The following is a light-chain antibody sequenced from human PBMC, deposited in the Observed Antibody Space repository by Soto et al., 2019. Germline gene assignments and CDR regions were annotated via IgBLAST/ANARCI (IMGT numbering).Light chain of an antibody. CDR2: DAS. V-gene: IGKV3-20*01. CDR3: QQYGSSPRT. J-gene: IGKJ5*01. CDR1: QSVTSNF. Sequence: EIVLTQSRGTLSLSPGERATLSCRASQSVTSNFLAWYQHTPGQAPRLLIYDASSRAAGIPDRFSGSGSGTDFILTISRLEPGDFAVYYCQQYGSSPRTFGQGTRLEIK.